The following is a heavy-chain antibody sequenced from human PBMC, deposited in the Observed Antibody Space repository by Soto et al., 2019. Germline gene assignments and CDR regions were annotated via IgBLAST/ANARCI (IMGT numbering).Heavy chain of an antibody. CDR2: IYYSGST. CDR3: ARGRTISSGWHITPFDP. D-gene: IGHD6-19*01. V-gene: IGHV4-31*03. J-gene: IGHJ5*02. CDR1: GGSISSGGYY. Sequence: PSETLSLTCTVSGGSISSGGYYWSWIRQHPGKGLEWIGYIYYSGSTYYNPSLKSRVTISVDTSKNQFSLKLSSVTAADTAVYYCARGRTISSGWHITPFDPWGQGTLVTVSS.